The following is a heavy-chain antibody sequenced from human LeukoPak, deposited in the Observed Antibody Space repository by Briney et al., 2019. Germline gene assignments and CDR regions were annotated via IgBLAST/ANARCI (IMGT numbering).Heavy chain of an antibody. V-gene: IGHV3-33*08. Sequence: PGGSLRLSCAASGFTFSSYSMDWVRQAPGKGLEWVAVIWNDGRNKYYADSVKGRFTISRDNSKNTVYLQMNSLRAEDTAVYHCARVRVSSYYGMDIWGQGATVTVSS. D-gene: IGHD2/OR15-2a*01. CDR1: GFTFSSYS. CDR3: ARVRVSSYYGMDI. J-gene: IGHJ6*02. CDR2: IWNDGRNK.